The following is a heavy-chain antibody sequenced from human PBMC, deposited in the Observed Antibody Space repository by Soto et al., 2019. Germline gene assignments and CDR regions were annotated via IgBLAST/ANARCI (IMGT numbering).Heavy chain of an antibody. CDR2: FNPGGST. V-gene: IGHV4-34*01. J-gene: IGHJ5*02. CDR3: ARSAASFWGASYLGA. D-gene: IGHD1-26*01. Sequence: SETLSLTCGVHGGPFSGFFWSWIRQSPGKGLEWIGEFNPGGSTNYNPSLKSRLTISADRSTSQVSRRLTSVTAADAAVYFCARSAASFWGASYLGAWGQGTLVTVSS. CDR1: GGPFSGFF.